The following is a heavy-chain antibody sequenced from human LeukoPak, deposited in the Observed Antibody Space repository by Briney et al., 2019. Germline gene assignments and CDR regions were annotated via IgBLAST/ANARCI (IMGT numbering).Heavy chain of an antibody. CDR1: GFTFSSYK. Sequence: GGSLRLSCAASGFTFSSYKLNWLRPAPGKGLVWFLYISSICTPTYIAHSGTGRYTISRDNAKNTLYLQMNSVRDEDTAVYYCAKDCFSSRLGSGYGFDDWGQGTLVTVSS. CDR2: ISSICTPT. J-gene: IGHJ4*02. V-gene: IGHV3-48*03. CDR3: AKDCFSSRLGSGYGFDD. D-gene: IGHD3-22*01.